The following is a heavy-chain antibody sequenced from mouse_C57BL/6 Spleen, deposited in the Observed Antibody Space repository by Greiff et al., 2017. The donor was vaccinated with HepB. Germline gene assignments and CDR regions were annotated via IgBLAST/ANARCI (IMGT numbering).Heavy chain of an antibody. J-gene: IGHJ1*03. CDR3: ARERTGYFDV. V-gene: IGHV1-59*01. CDR2: IDPSDSYT. Sequence: VQLQQPGAELVRPGTSVKLSCKASGYTFTSYWMHWVKQRPGQGLEWIGVIDPSDSYTNYNQKFKGKATLTVDTSSSTAYMQLSSLTSEDSAVYYCARERTGYFDVWGTGTTVTVSS. CDR1: GYTFTSYW.